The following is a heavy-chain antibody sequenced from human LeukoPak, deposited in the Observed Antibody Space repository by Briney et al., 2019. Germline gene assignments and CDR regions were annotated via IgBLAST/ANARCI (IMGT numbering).Heavy chain of an antibody. CDR2: MNPNSGNP. V-gene: IGHV1-8*03. J-gene: IGHJ6*03. Sequence: GESLKISCKGSGYTFTSYDINWVRQATGQGLEWMGWMNPNSGNPGYAQKFQGRVTITRNTSISTAYMELSSLRSEDTAVYYCARVGSGYCTNGVCWGYYYYMDVWGKGTTVTVSS. D-gene: IGHD2-8*01. CDR3: ARVGSGYCTNGVCWGYYYYMDV. CDR1: GYTFTSYD.